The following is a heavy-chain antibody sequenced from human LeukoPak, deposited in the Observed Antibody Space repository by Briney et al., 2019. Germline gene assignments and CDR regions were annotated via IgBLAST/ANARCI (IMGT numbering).Heavy chain of an antibody. V-gene: IGHV3-9*01. CDR1: GFTFDDYA. J-gene: IGHJ3*02. CDR2: ISWNSGSI. Sequence: GRSLRLSCAASGFTFDDYAMHWVRQAPGKGLEWVSGISWNSGSIGYADSVKGRFTISRDNAKNSLYLQMNSLRAEDTALYYCARGISSSWYFDAFDIWGQGTMVTVSP. D-gene: IGHD6-13*01. CDR3: ARGISSSWYFDAFDI.